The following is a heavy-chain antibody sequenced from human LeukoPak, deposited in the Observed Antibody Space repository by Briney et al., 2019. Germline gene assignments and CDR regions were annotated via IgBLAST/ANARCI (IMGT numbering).Heavy chain of an antibody. CDR2: IKSDGSST. V-gene: IGHV3-74*01. J-gene: IGHJ6*02. CDR3: SRDSLSSCGGDCYSGLDV. D-gene: IGHD2-21*02. Sequence: GGSLRLSCAASGFTFSNYWMHWVRQAPGEALMWVSRIKSDGSSTTYADSVKGRFTISRDSAKNTLYLQMNSLRAEDTAVYYCSRDSLSSCGGDCYSGLDVWGQGTTVTVSS. CDR1: GFTFSNYW.